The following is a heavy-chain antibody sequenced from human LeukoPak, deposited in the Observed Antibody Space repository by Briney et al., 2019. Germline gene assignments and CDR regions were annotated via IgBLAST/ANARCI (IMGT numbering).Heavy chain of an antibody. D-gene: IGHD6-13*01. V-gene: IGHV3-23*01. CDR1: GFTFSSYA. J-gene: IGHJ4*02. CDR2: ISGSGFST. Sequence: GGSLRLSCAASGFTFSSYAMSWVRQAPGKGLEWVSGISGSGFSTYYADSVKGRFTISRDNSKNTLYLQVNSLRAEDTAVYYCAKDPRAAADFTGDYWGQGTLVIVSS. CDR3: AKDPRAAADFTGDY.